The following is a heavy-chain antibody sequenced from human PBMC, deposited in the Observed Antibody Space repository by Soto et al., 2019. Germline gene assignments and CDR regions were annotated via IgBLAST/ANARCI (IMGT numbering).Heavy chain of an antibody. Sequence: GASVKVSCKASGGTFSSYAISWVRQAPGQGLEWMGGIIPIFGTANYAQKFQGRVTITADESTSTAYMELSSLRSEDTAVYYCARDSDIVVVPAAIRSGYYYYYGMDVWGQGTTVTVS. CDR2: IIPIFGTA. V-gene: IGHV1-69*13. D-gene: IGHD2-2*02. J-gene: IGHJ6*02. CDR1: GGTFSSYA. CDR3: ARDSDIVVVPAAIRSGYYYYYGMDV.